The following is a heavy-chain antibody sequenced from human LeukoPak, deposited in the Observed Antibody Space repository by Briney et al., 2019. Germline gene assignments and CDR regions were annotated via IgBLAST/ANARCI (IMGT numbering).Heavy chain of an antibody. V-gene: IGHV3-11*01. CDR1: GFTFSDYY. J-gene: IGHJ4*02. D-gene: IGHD1-26*01. CDR2: ISRSGSTI. CDR3: ARCLTALGGFDY. Sequence: GGFLRLSCAASGFTFSDYYMSWIRQAPGKGLEWVSYISRSGSTIYYADSVRGRFTISRDNAKNSLFLQMNSLRAEDTAVYYCARCLTALGGFDYWGQGTLVTVSS.